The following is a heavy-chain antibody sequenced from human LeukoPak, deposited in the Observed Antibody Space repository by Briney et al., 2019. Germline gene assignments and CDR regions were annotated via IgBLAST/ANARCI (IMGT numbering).Heavy chain of an antibody. CDR1: GGSISSYY. Sequence: SETLSLTCTVSGGSISSYYWSWIRQPPGKGLEWIGYMYYSGSTNYNPSLKSRVTISINTSKNQFSLRLSSVTAADTAVYYCARGIYSIGFDYWGQGTLVTVSS. D-gene: IGHD5-12*01. V-gene: IGHV4-59*01. CDR2: MYYSGST. CDR3: ARGIYSIGFDY. J-gene: IGHJ4*02.